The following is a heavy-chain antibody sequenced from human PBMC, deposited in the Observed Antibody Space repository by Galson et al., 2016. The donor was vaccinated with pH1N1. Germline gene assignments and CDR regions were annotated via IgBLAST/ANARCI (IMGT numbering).Heavy chain of an antibody. J-gene: IGHJ6*02. CDR2: INPNTGDT. CDR3: ARIIFRHFGMDV. CDR1: GDAFVGHY. V-gene: IGHV1-2*02. D-gene: IGHD3-16*02. Sequence: SVKVSCKASGDAFVGHYIYWVRQAPGQGLEWMGWINPNTGDTNYAQKFQGRVTMTRDTSISTAYMELSRLRSDDTALYFCARIIFRHFGMDVWGQGTTVTVSS.